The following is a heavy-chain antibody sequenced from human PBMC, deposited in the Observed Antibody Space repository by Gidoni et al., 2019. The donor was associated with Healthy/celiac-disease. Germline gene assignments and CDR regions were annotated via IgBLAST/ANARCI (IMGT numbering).Heavy chain of an antibody. CDR1: GGSFSGYY. CDR2: INHSGST. D-gene: IGHD2-2*01. J-gene: IGHJ4*02. Sequence: LTCAVYGGSFSGYYWSWIRQPPGKGLEWIGEINHSGSTNYNPSLKSRDTISVDTSKNQFSLKLSSVTAADTAVYYCARDAVSPAQYYFDYWGQGTLVTVSS. CDR3: ARDAVSPAQYYFDY. V-gene: IGHV4-34*01.